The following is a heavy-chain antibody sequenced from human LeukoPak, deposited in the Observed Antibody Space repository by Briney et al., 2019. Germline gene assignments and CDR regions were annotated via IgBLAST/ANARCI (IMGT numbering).Heavy chain of an antibody. J-gene: IGHJ3*02. Sequence: GGSLRLSCAASGFTFSSYAMHWVRQAPGKGLEWVAVISYDGSNKYYADSVKGRFTISRDNSKNTLYLQMNSLRAEDTAVYYCAKNGPPWYELDAFDIWGQGTMVTVSS. V-gene: IGHV3-30-3*02. CDR1: GFTFSSYA. CDR2: ISYDGSNK. D-gene: IGHD6-13*01. CDR3: AKNGPPWYELDAFDI.